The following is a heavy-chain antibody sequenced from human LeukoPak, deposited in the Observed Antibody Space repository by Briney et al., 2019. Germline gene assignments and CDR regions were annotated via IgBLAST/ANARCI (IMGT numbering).Heavy chain of an antibody. J-gene: IGHJ4*02. D-gene: IGHD5-12*01. Sequence: PSETLSLTCAVSGYSISSGYYWAWIRQPPGKGLEWIGSIYRSGDTYYNPSLKRRVTILVDTSKNQFSLKVSSVIAADTAVYYCARHGGHTGFAPADYWGQGSLVTVSS. CDR3: ARHGGHTGFAPADY. V-gene: IGHV4-38-2*01. CDR1: GYSISSGYY. CDR2: IYRSGDT.